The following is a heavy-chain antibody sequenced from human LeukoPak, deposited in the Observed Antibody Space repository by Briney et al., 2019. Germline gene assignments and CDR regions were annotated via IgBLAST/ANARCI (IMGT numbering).Heavy chain of an antibody. Sequence: SETLSLTCTVSGGSFSSSSNYWGWIRQPPGKGLEWIGSIYYSGSTYYNPSLKSRVTISVDTSKNQFSLKLSSVTAADTAVYYCARDRPSSSKDDYWGQGTLVTVSS. J-gene: IGHJ4*02. CDR2: IYYSGST. D-gene: IGHD6-13*01. CDR3: ARDRPSSSKDDY. V-gene: IGHV4-39*07. CDR1: GGSFSSSSNY.